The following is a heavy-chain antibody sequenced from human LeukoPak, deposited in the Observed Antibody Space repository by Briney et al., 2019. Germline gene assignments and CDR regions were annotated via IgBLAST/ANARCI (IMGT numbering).Heavy chain of an antibody. CDR3: ARDQSGWYLAFYL. CDR1: GFAFSSYE. CDR2: ISDGGSTI. Sequence: GGSLRLSCEASGFAFSSYEMPWVRQAPGKGLEWGSYISDGGSTIFYADSVKGRFTRSRDNAKSSLYLQMDSLRAEDTAVYYCARDQSGWYLAFYLWGQGTMVNVFS. D-gene: IGHD6-19*01. J-gene: IGHJ3*01. V-gene: IGHV3-48*03.